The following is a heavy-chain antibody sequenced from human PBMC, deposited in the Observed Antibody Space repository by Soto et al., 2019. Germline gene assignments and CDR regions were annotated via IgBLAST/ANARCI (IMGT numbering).Heavy chain of an antibody. CDR2: IYDSGST. J-gene: IGHJ4*02. CDR3: ARSSRSYFDY. Sequence: TLSLPCTVSGGSLSRSGYFWSWSRQHPGKGLEWIGYIYDSGSTYYNPSLKSRVSLSVYTSKNQFSLNLTSVTAADTALYYCARSSRSYFDYWGQGTLATVSS. V-gene: IGHV4-31*03. CDR1: GGSLSRSGYF.